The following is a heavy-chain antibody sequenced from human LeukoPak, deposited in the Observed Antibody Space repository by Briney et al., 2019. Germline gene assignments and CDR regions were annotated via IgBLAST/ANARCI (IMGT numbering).Heavy chain of an antibody. Sequence: SETLSLTCTVSGGSVSSGNYYWSWIRQPPGKGLEWIGFMSNSGHTDSNASLKSRVTISVDTSKNHFSLKLKSVTAADTAVYYCARVSVAGTGPDYWGQGTLVTVSS. J-gene: IGHJ4*02. D-gene: IGHD6-13*01. V-gene: IGHV4-61*03. CDR2: MSNSGHT. CDR3: ARVSVAGTGPDY. CDR1: GGSVSSGNYY.